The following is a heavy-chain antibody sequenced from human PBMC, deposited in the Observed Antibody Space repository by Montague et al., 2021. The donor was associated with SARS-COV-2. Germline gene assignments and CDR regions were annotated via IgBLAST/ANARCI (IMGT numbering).Heavy chain of an antibody. Sequence: SETLSLTCTVSGDSISSSSYYWGWIRQPPGKGLEWIGSINNRGNTYNNSSLRSRVSISVDTSKNQFSLNVRSVTAADTGLFYCVRVTHPRSAWPYYMDVWGKGTTVTV. V-gene: IGHV4-39*01. D-gene: IGHD4-11*01. CDR2: INNRGNT. CDR1: GDSISSSSYY. CDR3: VRVTHPRSAWPYYMDV. J-gene: IGHJ6*03.